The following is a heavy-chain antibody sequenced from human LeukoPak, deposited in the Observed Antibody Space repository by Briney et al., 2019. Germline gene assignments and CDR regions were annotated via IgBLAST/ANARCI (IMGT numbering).Heavy chain of an antibody. J-gene: IGHJ6*03. D-gene: IGHD3-3*01. V-gene: IGHV1-8*03. CDR1: GYTFTSYD. CDR3: ARGVPEVLRSSYYMDV. CDR2: MNPNSGNT. Sequence: ASEKVSCKASGYTFTSYDINWVRQATGQGLEWMGWMNPNSGNTGYAQKFQGRVTITRNTSISTAYMELSSLRSEDTAVYYCARGVPEVLRSSYYMDVWGKGTTVTVSS.